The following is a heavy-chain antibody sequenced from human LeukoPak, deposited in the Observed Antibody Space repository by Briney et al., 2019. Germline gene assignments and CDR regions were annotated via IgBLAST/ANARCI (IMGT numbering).Heavy chain of an antibody. CDR1: GGSISSYY. V-gene: IGHV4-59*08. Sequence: SETLSLTCTVSGGSISSYYWSWIRQPPGKGLEWIGYIYYSGSTYYNPSLRSPVTISVDTSKNQFSLKLSSVTAADTAVYYCARRKVAEQWLARYWYFDLWGRGTLVTVSS. J-gene: IGHJ2*01. CDR2: IYYSGST. CDR3: ARRKVAEQWLARYWYFDL. D-gene: IGHD6-19*01.